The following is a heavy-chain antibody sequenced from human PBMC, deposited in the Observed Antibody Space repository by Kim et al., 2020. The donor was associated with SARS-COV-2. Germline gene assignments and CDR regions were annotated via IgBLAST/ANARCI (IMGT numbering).Heavy chain of an antibody. V-gene: IGHV3-7*01. CDR2: IKDDGSET. CDR3: ARSIRVTLSYLDY. D-gene: IGHD2-21*01. Sequence: GGSLRLSCVASGFPFSNFWMNWVRQAPGKGLEWLARIKDDGSETFYADSVKGRFTISRDNPKNSLFLQMSSLRAEDTAVYYCARSIRVTLSYLDYWGQGAPVTVSA. CDR1: GFPFSNFW. J-gene: IGHJ4*02.